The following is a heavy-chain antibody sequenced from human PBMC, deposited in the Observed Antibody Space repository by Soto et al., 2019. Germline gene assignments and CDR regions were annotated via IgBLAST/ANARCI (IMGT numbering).Heavy chain of an antibody. Sequence: PSETLSLTCAVYGGSFSGYYWSWIRQPPGKGLEWIGEINHSGSTNYNPSLKSRVTISVDTSKNQFSLKLSSVTAADTAVYYCARGEVGYSNYYYYYGMEIWGQGASVAVSS. D-gene: IGHD4-4*01. CDR2: INHSGST. CDR1: GGSFSGYY. J-gene: IGHJ6*02. V-gene: IGHV4-34*01. CDR3: ARGEVGYSNYYYYYGMEI.